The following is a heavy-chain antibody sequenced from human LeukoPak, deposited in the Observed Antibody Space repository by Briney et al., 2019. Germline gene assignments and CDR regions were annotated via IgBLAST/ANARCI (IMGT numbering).Heavy chain of an antibody. CDR3: TRFVGVGATVLAVFDY. CDR1: GFTFGDYA. CDR2: IRRKAYGGTT. D-gene: IGHD1-26*01. Sequence: PGGSLRLSCTASGFTFGDYAMSWVRQAPGKGLEWVGFIRRKAYGGTTEYAASVKGRFTFSRDDSKSIAYLQMNSLKTEDTAVYYCTRFVGVGATVLAVFDYWGQGTLVTVSS. J-gene: IGHJ4*02. V-gene: IGHV3-49*04.